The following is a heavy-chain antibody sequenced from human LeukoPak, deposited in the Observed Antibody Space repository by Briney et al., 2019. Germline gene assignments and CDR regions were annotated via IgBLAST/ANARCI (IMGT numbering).Heavy chain of an antibody. CDR2: IWYDGSNR. V-gene: IGHV3-33*01. CDR1: GFTFSSYG. J-gene: IGHJ6*02. D-gene: IGHD3-3*01. CDR3: ARDTPRDYDFWSGYYYYYYGMDV. Sequence: PGRSLRLSCAASGFTFSSYGMHWVRQAPGKGLEWVAVIWYDGSNRYYADSVKGRFTISRDNSKNTLYLQMNSLRAEDTAVYYCARDTPRDYDFWSGYYYYYYGMDVWGQGTTVTVSS.